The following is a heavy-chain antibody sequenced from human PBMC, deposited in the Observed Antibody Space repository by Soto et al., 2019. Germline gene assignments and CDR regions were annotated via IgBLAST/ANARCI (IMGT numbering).Heavy chain of an antibody. CDR2: IYYSGST. V-gene: IGHV4-59*08. D-gene: IGHD3-10*01. CDR1: GGSISSYY. J-gene: IGHJ4*02. CDR3: ARHNYGSGSTYLDY. Sequence: SETLSLTCTVSGGSISSYYLSWIRQPPGKGLEWIGYIYYSGSTNYNHSLKSRVTISVDTSKNQFSLKLNSMTAADTVVYYCARHNYGSGSTYLDYWGQGTLVTVSS.